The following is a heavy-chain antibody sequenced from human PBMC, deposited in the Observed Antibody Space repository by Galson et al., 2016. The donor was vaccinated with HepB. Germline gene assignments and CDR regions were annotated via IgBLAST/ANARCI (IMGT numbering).Heavy chain of an antibody. Sequence: SLRLSCAASGFTFSSNAMSWVRQAPGKGLEWVSGISGTGSATYYADAVTGRFTISRDNSKNTLYLQMNSLRAEDTGLYYCTKGGRVTATQEYYCDYWGQGTLFTVSS. CDR3: TKGGRVTATQEYYCDY. CDR1: GFTFSSNA. J-gene: IGHJ4*02. V-gene: IGHV3-23*01. D-gene: IGHD2-21*02. CDR2: ISGTGSAT.